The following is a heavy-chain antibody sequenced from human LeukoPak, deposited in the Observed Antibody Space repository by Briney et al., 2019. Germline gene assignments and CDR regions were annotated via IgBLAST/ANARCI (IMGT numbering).Heavy chain of an antibody. Sequence: SETLSLTCTVSGGSISSDYWSWIRQPPGKGLEWIGYIYTSGSTKYNPSPKSRDTISVDTSKKQFSLKLRAVSAPDTAVYSCARLSGVAALDYWGQGTLVTVSS. CDR2: IYTSGST. J-gene: IGHJ4*02. V-gene: IGHV4-4*09. D-gene: IGHD6-13*01. CDR3: ARLSGVAALDY. CDR1: GGSISSDY.